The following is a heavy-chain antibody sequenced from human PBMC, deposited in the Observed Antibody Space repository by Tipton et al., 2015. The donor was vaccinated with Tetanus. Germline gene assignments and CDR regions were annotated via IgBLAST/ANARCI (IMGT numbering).Heavy chain of an antibody. CDR1: GYTFTSYD. Sequence: QLVQSGAEVKKPGASVKVSSKASGYTFTSYDINWVRQATGQGLEWMGWMNPNSGNTGYAQKFQGRVTMTRNTSISTAYMELSSLRSEGPAVYYCARVTYGWTWFDPWGQGTLVTVSS. D-gene: IGHD3-10*01. V-gene: IGHV1-8*01. CDR3: ARVTYGWTWFDP. J-gene: IGHJ5*02. CDR2: MNPNSGNT.